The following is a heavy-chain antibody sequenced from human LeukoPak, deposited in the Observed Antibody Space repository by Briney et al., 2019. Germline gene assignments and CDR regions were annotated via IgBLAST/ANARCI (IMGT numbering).Heavy chain of an antibody. V-gene: IGHV3-21*01. Sequence: GGSLRLSCAASGFTFSNYNMNWVRQAPGKVLEWVSSITYSSTYIYYADSVKGRFTTSRDNAKNSVYLEMNSLRAEDTAVYYCARDPYSGGYGSYYYYYMDVWGKGTTVTISS. CDR1: GFTFSNYN. D-gene: IGHD1-26*01. CDR2: ITYSSTYI. J-gene: IGHJ6*03. CDR3: ARDPYSGGYGSYYYYYMDV.